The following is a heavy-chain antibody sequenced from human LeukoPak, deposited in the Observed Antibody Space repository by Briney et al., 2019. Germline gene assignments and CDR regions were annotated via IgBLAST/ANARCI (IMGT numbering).Heavy chain of an antibody. D-gene: IGHD3-9*01. V-gene: IGHV3-74*01. J-gene: IGHJ3*02. Sequence: GGSLRLSCAASGFTFSSYWMHWVRQAPGKGLVWVSRINSDGSSTSYADSVKGRFTISRDNAKNTLYLQMNSLRAEDTAVYYCARASQLRYFDWLLKVPDAFDIWGQGTMVTVSP. CDR1: GFTFSSYW. CDR3: ARASQLRYFDWLLKVPDAFDI. CDR2: INSDGSST.